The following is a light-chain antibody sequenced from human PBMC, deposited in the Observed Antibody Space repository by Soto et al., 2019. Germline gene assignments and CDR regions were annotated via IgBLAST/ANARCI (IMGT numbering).Light chain of an antibody. V-gene: IGKV3D-15*01. CDR2: DAS. CDR3: QQRSNWPHT. J-gene: IGKJ3*01. Sequence: EIAMSLSPETLSMSPGGTATLFCRASQSVGNDLAWYQQKPGQAPRLLIYDASTRATGIPARFSGSGSGTEFTLTISSLLSEDFVVYSCQQRSNWPHTFGRGTKVDI. CDR1: QSVGND.